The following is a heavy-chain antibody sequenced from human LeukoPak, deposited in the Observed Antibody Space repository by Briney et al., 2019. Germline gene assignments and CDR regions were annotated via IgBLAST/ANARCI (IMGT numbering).Heavy chain of an antibody. D-gene: IGHD2-21*02. CDR2: ISYDGTHK. V-gene: IGHV3-30*03. J-gene: IGHJ4*02. CDR3: ARDGPAYCSGDCYWDY. Sequence: GGSLRLSCAASGFTFTNYAMHWVRQAPGKGLEWVAVISYDGTHKFYADSVQGRFTISRDNSKNTLFLQMNSLRAEDAAVYYCARDGPAYCSGDCYWDYWGQGTLVTVSS. CDR1: GFTFTNYA.